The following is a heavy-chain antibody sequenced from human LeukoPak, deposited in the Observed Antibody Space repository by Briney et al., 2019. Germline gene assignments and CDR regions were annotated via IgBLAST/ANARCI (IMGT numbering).Heavy chain of an antibody. D-gene: IGHD3-9*01. Sequence: SETLSLTCTVSGASINSITYYWGWIRQPPGKGLEWIWSIYYSGSTYYNPSLKSRVTISVDTSKNQFSLKLSSVTAADTAVYYSPRRSYEILTGYYNVDYWSQGTLVTVSS. CDR3: PRRSYEILTGYYNVDY. CDR1: GASINSITYY. J-gene: IGHJ4*02. CDR2: IYYSGST. V-gene: IGHV4-39*01.